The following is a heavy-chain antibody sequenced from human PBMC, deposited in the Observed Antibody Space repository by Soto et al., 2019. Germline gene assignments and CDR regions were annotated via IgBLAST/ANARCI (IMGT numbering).Heavy chain of an antibody. CDR1: GGSISSGGYY. CDR3: ARSSTSANYFDY. V-gene: IGHV4-31*03. Sequence: QVQLQESGPGLVKPSQTLSLTCTVSGGSISSGGYYWSWIRQHPGKGLEWIGYIYYSGSTYYNPSLKSRVXXXVYXSKNQFSLKLSSVTAADTAVYYCARSSTSANYFDYWGQGTLVTVSS. D-gene: IGHD2-2*01. J-gene: IGHJ4*02. CDR2: IYYSGST.